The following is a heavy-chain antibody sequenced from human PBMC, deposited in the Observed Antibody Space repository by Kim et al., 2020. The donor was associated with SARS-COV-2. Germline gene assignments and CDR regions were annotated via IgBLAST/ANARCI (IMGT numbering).Heavy chain of an antibody. Sequence: ASVKVSCKASGYTFTGYYMHWVRQAPGQGLEWMGWINPNSGGTNYAQKFQGRVTMTRDTSISTAYMELSRLRSDDTAVYYCARDSERDSSGWYDNWFDPWGQGTLVTVSS. CDR1: GYTFTGYY. V-gene: IGHV1-2*02. CDR2: INPNSGGT. CDR3: ARDSERDSSGWYDNWFDP. D-gene: IGHD6-19*01. J-gene: IGHJ5*02.